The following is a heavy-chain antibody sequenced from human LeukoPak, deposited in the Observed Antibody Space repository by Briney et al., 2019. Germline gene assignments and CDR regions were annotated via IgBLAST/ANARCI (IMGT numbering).Heavy chain of an antibody. V-gene: IGHV3-11*01. Sequence: GGSLRLSCAASGFTFSDYYMSWIRQAPGKGLEWVSYISSSGSTIYYADSVKGRFTISRDNAKNSLYLQMNSLRAEDTAVYYCASLGVYDILTGYENFDYWGQGTLVTVSS. J-gene: IGHJ4*02. CDR3: ASLGVYDILTGYENFDY. CDR2: ISSSGSTI. D-gene: IGHD3-9*01. CDR1: GFTFSDYY.